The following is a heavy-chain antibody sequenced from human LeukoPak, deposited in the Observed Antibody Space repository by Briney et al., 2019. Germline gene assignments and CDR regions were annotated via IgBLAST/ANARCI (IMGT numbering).Heavy chain of an antibody. D-gene: IGHD7-27*01. J-gene: IGHJ4*02. CDR3: AKESGAFDY. CDR1: GFIFSGYS. CDR2: IRYDGSNK. Sequence: PGGSLRLSCAASGFIFSGYSMNWVRQAPGKGLEGVAFIRYDGSNKYYADSVKGRFTISRDNSKNTLYLQMNSLRAEDTAVYYCAKESGAFDYWGQGTLVTVSS. V-gene: IGHV3-30*02.